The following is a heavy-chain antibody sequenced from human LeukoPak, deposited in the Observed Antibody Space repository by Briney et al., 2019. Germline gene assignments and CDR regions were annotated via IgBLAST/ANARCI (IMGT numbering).Heavy chain of an antibody. Sequence: TSETLSLTCTVSGDSVSSGSSYWSWIRQPPGEGLQWLGYIYHSGSTNYNPSLKSRVTISVDTSKNQFSLKLSSVTTADTAVYYCVRGSAWYFVYWGQGTLVTVSS. CDR1: GDSVSSGSSY. D-gene: IGHD6-19*01. V-gene: IGHV4-61*01. CDR3: VRGSAWYFVY. J-gene: IGHJ4*02. CDR2: IYHSGST.